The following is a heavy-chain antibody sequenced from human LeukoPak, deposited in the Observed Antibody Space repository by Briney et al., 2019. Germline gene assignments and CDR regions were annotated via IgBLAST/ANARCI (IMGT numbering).Heavy chain of an antibody. CDR1: GGTFSSYA. J-gene: IGHJ5*02. CDR3: ARGMAGATMDNWFDP. D-gene: IGHD1-26*01. Sequence: ASVKVSCKASGGTFSSYAISWVRQAPGQGLEWMGGIIPIFGTANYAQKFQGRVTITTDESTSTAYMELSSLRSEDTAVYYCARGMAGATMDNWFDPWGQGTLVTVSS. CDR2: IIPIFGTA. V-gene: IGHV1-69*05.